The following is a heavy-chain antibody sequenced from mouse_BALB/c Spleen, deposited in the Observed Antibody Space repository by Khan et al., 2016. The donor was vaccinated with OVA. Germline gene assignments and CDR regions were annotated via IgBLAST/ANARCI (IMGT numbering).Heavy chain of an antibody. CDR2: ISSGSATI. CDR1: GFTFSSFG. Sequence: EVELVESGGGLVQPGGSRKLSCAASGFTFSSFGMHWVRQAPEKGLEWVAYISSGSATIYYADTVKGRFTISSDNPKNTLFLPMTRLRSEATAIYYWARSLSATGYFDVWGAGTTVTVSS. CDR3: ARSLSATGYFDV. V-gene: IGHV5-17*02. J-gene: IGHJ1*01. D-gene: IGHD6-1*01.